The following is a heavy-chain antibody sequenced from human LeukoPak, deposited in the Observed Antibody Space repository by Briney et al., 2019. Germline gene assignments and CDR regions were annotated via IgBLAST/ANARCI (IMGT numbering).Heavy chain of an antibody. V-gene: IGHV4-61*01. CDR1: GYSISSGYY. J-gene: IGHJ5*02. CDR3: ARVGSSAYNWFDP. Sequence: SETLSLTCAVSGYSISSGYYWGWIRQPPGKGLEWIGYIYYSGSTNYNPSLKSRVTISVDTSKSQFSLKLSSVTAADTAVYYCARVGSSAYNWFDPWGQGTLVTVSS. CDR2: IYYSGST. D-gene: IGHD6-6*01.